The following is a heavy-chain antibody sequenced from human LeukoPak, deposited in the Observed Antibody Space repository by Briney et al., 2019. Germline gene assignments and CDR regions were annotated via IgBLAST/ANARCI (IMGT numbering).Heavy chain of an antibody. CDR2: ISSSGSYI. J-gene: IGHJ4*02. Sequence: GGSLRLSCAASGFTFSNYNMNWVRQAPGKGLEWVSSISSSGSYIYYADSVKGRFTISRDNAKNSLYLQMNSLRAEDTAVYYCVKSRRVGANQRGLFDYWGQGTLVTVSP. D-gene: IGHD1-26*01. V-gene: IGHV3-21*04. CDR1: GFTFSNYN. CDR3: VKSRRVGANQRGLFDY.